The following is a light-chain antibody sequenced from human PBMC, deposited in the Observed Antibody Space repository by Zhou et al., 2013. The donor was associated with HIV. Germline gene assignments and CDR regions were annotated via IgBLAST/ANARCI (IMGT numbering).Light chain of an antibody. J-gene: IGKJ1*01. CDR3: QQYHNYPAWT. Sequence: GDSVTITCRASQNIDTWLAWYQQKPGKAPKLLIYTASNLESGVPSRFTGSGSGTEFTLTISSLQPDDFATYYCQQYHNYPAWTFGPGTKVEI. CDR1: QNIDTW. CDR2: TAS. V-gene: IGKV1-5*03.